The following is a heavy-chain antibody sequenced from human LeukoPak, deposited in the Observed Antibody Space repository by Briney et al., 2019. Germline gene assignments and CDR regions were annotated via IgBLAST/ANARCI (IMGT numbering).Heavy chain of an antibody. CDR2: IWYDGSTK. D-gene: IGHD6-13*01. V-gene: IGHV3-33*01. Sequence: PGGSLRLSCAASGFTFSSFGMHWVRQSPGKGLEWVAVIWYDGSTKVYADYVKGRFTISRENSRNTLYLQVNSLRAEDTAVYYCARDRYSSMWSVFEYWGQGALVTVSS. CDR1: GFTFSSFG. CDR3: ARDRYSSMWSVFEY. J-gene: IGHJ4*02.